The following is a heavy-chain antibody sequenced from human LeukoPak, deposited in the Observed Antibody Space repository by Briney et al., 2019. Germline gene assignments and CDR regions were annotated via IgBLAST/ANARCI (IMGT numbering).Heavy chain of an antibody. CDR2: ITTDGNGA. J-gene: IGHJ5*02. CDR1: GFGFSSYA. V-gene: IGHV3-23*01. D-gene: IGHD3-16*01. CDR3: AKTLGADCFDH. Sequence: GDSLRLSCAASGFGFSSYAMTWVRQAPGKGLEWVAVITTDGNGAYYAASVKGRFTISRDNSQNTVFLQMRRLRVEDTAVYFCAKTLGADCFDHWGQDTLVTVSS.